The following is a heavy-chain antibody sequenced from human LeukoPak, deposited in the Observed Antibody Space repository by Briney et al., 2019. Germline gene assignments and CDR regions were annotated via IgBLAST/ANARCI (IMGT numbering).Heavy chain of an antibody. CDR1: GFTFSSYG. CDR2: IRYDGSIK. D-gene: IGHD3-22*01. CDR3: ANPNSNYYDSSGYYDY. J-gene: IGHJ4*02. V-gene: IGHV3-30*02. Sequence: GGSLRLSCAASGFTFSSYGMHWVRQAPGKGLEWVTFIRYDGSIKYYADSVKGRFTISRDNSKNTLYLQMNSLRAEDTAVYYCANPNSNYYDSSGYYDYWGQGTLVTVSS.